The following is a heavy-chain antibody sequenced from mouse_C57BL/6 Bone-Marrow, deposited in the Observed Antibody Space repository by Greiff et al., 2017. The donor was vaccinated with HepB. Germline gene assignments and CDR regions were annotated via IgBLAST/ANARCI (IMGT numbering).Heavy chain of an antibody. D-gene: IGHD2-1*01. CDR1: GYSFTGYF. CDR3: ARSRGNPFDY. V-gene: IGHV1-20*01. CDR2: INPYNGDT. J-gene: IGHJ2*01. Sequence: EVQLQQSGPELVKPGDSVKISCTASGYSFTGYFMNWVMQSHGKSLEWIGRINPYNGDTFYNQKFKGKATVTVDKSSSTAHMELRSLTSEDSAVYYCARSRGNPFDYWGQGTTLTVSS.